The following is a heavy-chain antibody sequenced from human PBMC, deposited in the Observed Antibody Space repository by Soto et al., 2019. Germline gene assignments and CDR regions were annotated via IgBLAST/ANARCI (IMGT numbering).Heavy chain of an antibody. D-gene: IGHD2-15*01. J-gene: IGHJ5*02. CDR1: GGSISSSNW. CDR2: IYHSGST. V-gene: IGHV4-4*02. CDR3: ASGYCSGGSCNNWFDP. Sequence: QVQLQESGPGLVKPSGTLSLTCAVSGGSISSSNWWSWVRQPPGKGLEWLGQIYHSGSTFYNPSLKSRVTISADKSKNQFSLRLTSVTAADTALYYCASGYCSGGSCNNWFDPWGQGTLVTVSS.